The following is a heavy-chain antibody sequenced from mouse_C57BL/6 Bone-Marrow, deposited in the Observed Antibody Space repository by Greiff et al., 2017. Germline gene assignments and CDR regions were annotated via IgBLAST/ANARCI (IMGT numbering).Heavy chain of an antibody. CDR2: INPSSGYT. Sequence: VQRVESGAELAKPGASVKLSCKASGYTFTSYWMHWVKQRPGQGLEWIGYINPSSGYTKYNQKFKDKATLTADKSSSTAYMQLSSLTDEDSAVYYCAPGYDTFAYWGQGTLVTVSA. CDR3: APGYDTFAY. D-gene: IGHD2-2*01. CDR1: GYTFTSYW. J-gene: IGHJ3*01. V-gene: IGHV1-7*01.